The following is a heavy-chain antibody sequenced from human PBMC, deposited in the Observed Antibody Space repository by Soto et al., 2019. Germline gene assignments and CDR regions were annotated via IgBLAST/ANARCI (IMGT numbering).Heavy chain of an antibody. Sequence: TGGSLRLSCAASGFTVSSNYMSWVRQAPGKGLEWVSVIYSGGSTYYADSVKGRFTISRDNSKNTLYLQMNSLRAEDTAVYYCGRADSTVVKGGAFDIWGQGTMGTVSS. CDR3: GRADSTVVKGGAFDI. CDR1: GFTVSSNY. J-gene: IGHJ3*02. CDR2: IYSGGST. D-gene: IGHD3-22*01. V-gene: IGHV3-66*01.